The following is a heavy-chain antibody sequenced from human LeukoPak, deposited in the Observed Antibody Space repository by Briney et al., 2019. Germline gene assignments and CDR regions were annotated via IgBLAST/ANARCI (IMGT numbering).Heavy chain of an antibody. D-gene: IGHD3-10*02. CDR3: AELGITVIGGV. Sequence: PGGSLRLSCAASGFTFSSYEMNWLRQPPGKGLEGVSYISSSGSTIYYADSVKGRFTISRDNAKNSLYLQMNSLRAEDTAVYYCAELGITVIGGVWGKGTTVTISS. J-gene: IGHJ6*04. V-gene: IGHV3-48*03. CDR2: ISSSGSTI. CDR1: GFTFSSYE.